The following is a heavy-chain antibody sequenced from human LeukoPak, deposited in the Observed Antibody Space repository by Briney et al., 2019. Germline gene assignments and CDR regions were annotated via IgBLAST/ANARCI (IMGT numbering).Heavy chain of an antibody. J-gene: IGHJ3*02. Sequence: SETLSLTCAVDGGSFGDYYWGWIRQPPGRGLEWIGEFNLGGGTNYNPSLRSRLTISVDAAKSQASLKLSSVTPVDTALYYCARIYNDTSGNHNQAFDMWGQGTMVTVSS. CDR2: FNLGGGT. CDR1: GGSFGDYY. D-gene: IGHD3-22*01. V-gene: IGHV4-34*01. CDR3: ARIYNDTSGNHNQAFDM.